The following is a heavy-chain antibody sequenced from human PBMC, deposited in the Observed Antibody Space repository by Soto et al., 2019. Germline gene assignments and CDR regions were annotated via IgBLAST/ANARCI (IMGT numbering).Heavy chain of an antibody. D-gene: IGHD6-19*01. CDR2: VSHDGRNT. CDR3: AKGGRQWLVTSDFNY. V-gene: IGHV3-30*18. J-gene: IGHJ4*02. Sequence: VQLVESGGGVVQPGRSLRLSFAASGFTFSDYAMHWARQAPGRGLEWVAVVSHDGRNTHYPTSVKARFTISRDSSKNTVSREMTSLRAEDTAVYYCAKGGRQWLVTSDFNYWGQGALVTVSS. CDR1: GFTFSDYA.